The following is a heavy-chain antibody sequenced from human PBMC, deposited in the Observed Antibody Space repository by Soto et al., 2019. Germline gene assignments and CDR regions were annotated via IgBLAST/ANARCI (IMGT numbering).Heavy chain of an antibody. V-gene: IGHV3-23*01. CDR1: GFTFSISA. Sequence: EVQLLESGGGFVQPGGSLRLSCAASGFTFSISAMSWVRQAPGKGLEWVSAISGSGVSTYYADSVKGRFTISRDNSTNTLYLPMNSLRAEDTAVYYCAKGATGCWRGYYVPSWFDHWGQGTLVTVSS. J-gene: IGHJ5*02. CDR3: AKGATGCWRGYYVPSWFDH. D-gene: IGHD3-3*01. CDR2: ISGSGVST.